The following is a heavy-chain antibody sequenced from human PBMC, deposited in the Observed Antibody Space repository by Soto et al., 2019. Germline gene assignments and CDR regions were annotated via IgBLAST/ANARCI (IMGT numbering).Heavy chain of an antibody. CDR3: GTRFLYCSGDICDGNN. CDR1: GFTFSSYA. J-gene: IGHJ4*02. Sequence: HPGGSLRLSCAASGFTFSSYAMSWVRQAPGKGLEWVSAISGSGGSTYYADSVKGRFTISRDNSKNTLYLQMSSLRSEDTAVYYCGTRFLYCSGDICDGNNWGQGTLVTVSS. D-gene: IGHD2-15*01. CDR2: ISGSGGST. V-gene: IGHV3-23*01.